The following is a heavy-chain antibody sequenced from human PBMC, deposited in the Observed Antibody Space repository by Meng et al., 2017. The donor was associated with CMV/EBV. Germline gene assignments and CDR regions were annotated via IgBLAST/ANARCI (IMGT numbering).Heavy chain of an antibody. CDR2: IYYSGST. J-gene: IGHJ4*02. CDR3: ARGGSSSSETFDY. CDR1: GGSISSYY. V-gene: IGHV4-59*01. D-gene: IGHD6-6*01. Sequence: SQTRSLTCTVSGGSISSYYWSWIRQPPGKGLEGIGYIYYSGSTNYNPSLKSRVTISVDTSKNQFSLKLSSVTAADTAVYYCARGGSSSSETFDYWGQGTLVTVSS.